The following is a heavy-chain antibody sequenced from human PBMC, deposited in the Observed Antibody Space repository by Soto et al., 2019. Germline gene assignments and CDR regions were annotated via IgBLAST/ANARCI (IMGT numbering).Heavy chain of an antibody. CDR2: ISYDGKEK. J-gene: IGHJ4*02. CDR3: ARGRGLAARPQHLDH. CDR1: GFLFSGYA. D-gene: IGHD6-6*01. Sequence: QVQLVESGGGVVQPGGSLRLSCATSGFLFSGYAMHWVRQTPGKGLEWVAVISYDGKEKYYADSAEGRFTISRESSGVTLYLQMSSLRVEDPAVYYCARGRGLAARPQHLDHWGQGTLVTVSS. V-gene: IGHV3-30*04.